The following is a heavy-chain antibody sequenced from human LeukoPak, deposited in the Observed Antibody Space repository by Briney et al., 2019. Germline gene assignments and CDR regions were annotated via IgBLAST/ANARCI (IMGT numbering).Heavy chain of an antibody. D-gene: IGHD6-13*01. CDR2: TYYRSKWYN. Sequence: SQTLSHTCAISGDSVSSNSAAWNWIRQSPSRGLEWLGRTYYRSKWYNDYAVSVKSRTTINPDTSKNQFSLQLNSVTPEDTAVYYCARVAGWGYSSSWGFDPWGQGTLVTVSS. J-gene: IGHJ5*02. CDR3: ARVAGWGYSSSWGFDP. V-gene: IGHV6-1*01. CDR1: GDSVSSNSAA.